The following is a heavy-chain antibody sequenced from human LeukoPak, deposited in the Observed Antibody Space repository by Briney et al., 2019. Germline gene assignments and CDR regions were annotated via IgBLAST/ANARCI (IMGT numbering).Heavy chain of an antibody. CDR2: IRQDGITK. Sequence: GGSLRLSCAASGFTFSTFWMSWVRQAPGKGLEWLANIRQDGITKYYVDSVKGRFTISRDNGNNALFLQITSLRAEDTAVYYCARGDGTSSGLYFHYWGQGTLVTVSS. CDR3: ARGDGTSSGLYFHY. D-gene: IGHD6-6*01. CDR1: GFTFSTFW. V-gene: IGHV3-7*01. J-gene: IGHJ4*02.